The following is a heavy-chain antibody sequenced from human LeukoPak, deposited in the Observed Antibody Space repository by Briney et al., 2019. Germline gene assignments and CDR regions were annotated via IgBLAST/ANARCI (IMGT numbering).Heavy chain of an antibody. Sequence: SETLSLTCTVSGGSISSSSYYWGWIRQPPGKGLEWTGSIYYSGSTYYNPSLKSRVTISVGTSKNQFSLKLSSVTAADTAVYYCARAGSSSWYFYDWFDPWGQGTLVTVSS. CDR2: IYYSGST. J-gene: IGHJ5*02. D-gene: IGHD6-13*01. V-gene: IGHV4-39*07. CDR1: GGSISSSSYY. CDR3: ARAGSSSWYFYDWFDP.